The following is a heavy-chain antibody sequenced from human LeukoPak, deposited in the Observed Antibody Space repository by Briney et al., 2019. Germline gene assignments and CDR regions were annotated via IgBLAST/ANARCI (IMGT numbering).Heavy chain of an antibody. CDR1: GGSFSGYY. D-gene: IGHD2-15*01. J-gene: IGHJ4*02. CDR2: INHSGST. Sequence: SETLSLTCAVYGGSFSGYYWSWIRQPPGKGLEWIGEINHSGSTNCNPSLKSRVTISVDASKNQFSLKLSSVTAADTAVYYCARKYCNGGSCPLDYWGQGTLVTVSS. CDR3: ARKYCNGGSCPLDY. V-gene: IGHV4-34*01.